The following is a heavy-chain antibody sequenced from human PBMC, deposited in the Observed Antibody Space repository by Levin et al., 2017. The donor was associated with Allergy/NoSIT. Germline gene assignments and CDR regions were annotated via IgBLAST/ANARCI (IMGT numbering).Heavy chain of an antibody. V-gene: IGHV4-30-2*01. D-gene: IGHD6-19*01. CDR3: ARVGSSGWVDY. J-gene: IGHJ4*02. CDR2: IYHSGST. CDR1: GGSISSGGYS. Sequence: SQTLSLTCAVSGGSISSGGYSWSWIRQPPGKGLEWIGYIYHSGSTYYNPSLKSRVTISVDRSKNQFSLKLSSVTAADTAVYYCARVGSSGWVDYWGQGTLVTVSS.